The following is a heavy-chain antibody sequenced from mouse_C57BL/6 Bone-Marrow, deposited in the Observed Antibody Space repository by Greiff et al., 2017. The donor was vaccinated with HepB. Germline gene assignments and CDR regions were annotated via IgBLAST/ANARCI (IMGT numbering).Heavy chain of an antibody. J-gene: IGHJ2*01. V-gene: IGHV1-82*01. Sequence: QVQLQQSGPELVKPGASVKISCKASGYAFSSSWMNWVKQRPGKGLEWIGRIYHGDGDTNYSGKFKGKATLTADKSSSTAYMQLNSLTSEDSAVYVCAILRQLKLHFDYWGQGTTLTVSS. CDR1: GYAFSSSW. CDR2: IYHGDGDT. D-gene: IGHD3-2*02. CDR3: AILRQLKLHFDY.